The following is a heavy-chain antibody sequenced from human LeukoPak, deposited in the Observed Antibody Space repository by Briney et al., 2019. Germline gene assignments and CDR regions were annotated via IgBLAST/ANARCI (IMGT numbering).Heavy chain of an antibody. CDR1: GYTLTELS. V-gene: IGHV1-24*01. Sequence: ASVKVSCKVSGYTLTELSMHWLRQAPGKGLEWMGGFDPEDGETIYAQKFQGRVTMTEDTSTDTAYMELSSLRSEDTAVYYCATWRYYGSGSAFDYWGQGTLVTVSS. J-gene: IGHJ4*02. CDR2: FDPEDGET. CDR3: ATWRYYGSGSAFDY. D-gene: IGHD3-10*01.